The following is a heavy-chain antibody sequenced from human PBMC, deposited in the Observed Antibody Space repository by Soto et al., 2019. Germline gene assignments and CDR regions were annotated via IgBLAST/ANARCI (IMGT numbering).Heavy chain of an antibody. V-gene: IGHV1-69*02. Sequence: QVQLVQSGADVQRPGSSVRVSCKASGDTFNFYTINWVRQAPGQGLQWMGRINPILSMSNYAPRFQGRVTXTXDXXTSKAYMELSSLRSEDTAMYYCATSYGSGYRAFDSWGQGALVTVSS. CDR3: ATSYGSGYRAFDS. CDR2: INPILSMS. J-gene: IGHJ4*02. CDR1: GDTFNFYT. D-gene: IGHD3-10*01.